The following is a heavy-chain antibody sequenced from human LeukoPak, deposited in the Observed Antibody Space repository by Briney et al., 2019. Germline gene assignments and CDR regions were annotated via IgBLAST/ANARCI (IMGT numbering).Heavy chain of an antibody. CDR1: GGSISSGDYY. D-gene: IGHD3-22*01. V-gene: IGHV4-39*07. CDR3: ARDRRYYYDSSGPMGPFDP. J-gene: IGHJ5*02. CDR2: IYHSGST. Sequence: PSETLSLTCTVSGGSISSGDYYWSWIRQPPGKGLEWIGEIYHSGSTNYNPSLKSRVTISVDKSKNQFSLKLSSVTAADTAVYYCARDRRYYYDSSGPMGPFDPWGQGTLVTVSS.